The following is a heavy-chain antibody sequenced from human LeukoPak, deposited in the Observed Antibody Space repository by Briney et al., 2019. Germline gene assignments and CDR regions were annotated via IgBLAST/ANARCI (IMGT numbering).Heavy chain of an antibody. Sequence: PSETLSLTCTVSGGSISSGGYYWSWIRQPPGKGLEWIGYIYHSGSTYYNPSLKSRVTISVDRSKNQFSLKLSSVTAADTAVYYCARERFLGCGGDCGVVYWGQGTLVTVSS. CDR3: ARERFLGCGGDCGVVY. CDR1: GGSISSGGYY. J-gene: IGHJ4*02. V-gene: IGHV4-30-2*01. CDR2: IYHSGST. D-gene: IGHD2-21*01.